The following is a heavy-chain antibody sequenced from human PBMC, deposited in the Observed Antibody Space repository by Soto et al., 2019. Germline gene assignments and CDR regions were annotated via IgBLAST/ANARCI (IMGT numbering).Heavy chain of an antibody. CDR3: ARSDIVVVVAATLFDY. Sequence: ASVKVSCKASGYTFTSYGISWVRQAPGQGLEWMGWISAYNGNTNYAQKLQGRVTMTTDTSTSTAYMEQRSMRSDDTAVYYCARSDIVVVVAATLFDYWGQGTLVTVSS. V-gene: IGHV1-18*01. CDR2: ISAYNGNT. CDR1: GYTFTSYG. D-gene: IGHD2-15*01. J-gene: IGHJ4*02.